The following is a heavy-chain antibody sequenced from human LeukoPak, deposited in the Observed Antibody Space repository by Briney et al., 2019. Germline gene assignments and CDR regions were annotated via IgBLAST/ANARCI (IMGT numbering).Heavy chain of an antibody. Sequence: GGSLRLPCAASGFIFSDYYMSWIRQAPGKGLEWISYISSRSDSTNYADSVKGRFTISRDNAKNSLYLQTNSLRAEDTAVYYCARVDYYDSGGQYYFDLWGQGTLVTVSS. CDR2: ISSRSDST. V-gene: IGHV3-11*05. D-gene: IGHD3-22*01. J-gene: IGHJ4*02. CDR1: GFIFSDYY. CDR3: ARVDYYDSGGQYYFDL.